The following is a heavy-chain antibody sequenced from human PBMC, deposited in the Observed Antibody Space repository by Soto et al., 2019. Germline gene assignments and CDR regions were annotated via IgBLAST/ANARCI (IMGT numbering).Heavy chain of an antibody. D-gene: IGHD2-15*01. V-gene: IGHV3-23*01. J-gene: IGHJ4*02. CDR1: GLTFSSYA. CDR3: AKDGGFGGGCLDY. CDR2: ISGSGGST. Sequence: EVQVLESGGGLVQPGGSLRLSCAASGLTFSSYAMSWVRQAPGKGLEWVSSISGSGGSTYYTDSVKGRFTMSRENSKNTLYLQMNSLRAEATAGDFCAKDGGFGGGCLDYWGQGTLVTVSS.